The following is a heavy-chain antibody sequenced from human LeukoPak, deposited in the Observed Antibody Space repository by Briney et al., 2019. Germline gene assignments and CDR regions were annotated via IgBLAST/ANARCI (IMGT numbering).Heavy chain of an antibody. CDR2: INLRDGST. J-gene: IGHJ4*02. V-gene: IGHV1-46*02. CDR3: ASEIAAGYYFDY. D-gene: IGHD6-25*01. CDR1: GYTFNTYN. Sequence: ASVKVSCKASGYTFNTYNMHWVRQAPGQGLEWMGIINLRDGSTSYTQKFQGRVTMTRDTSTGTVYMELSSLRSEDTAVYYCASEIAAGYYFDYWGQGTLVTVSS.